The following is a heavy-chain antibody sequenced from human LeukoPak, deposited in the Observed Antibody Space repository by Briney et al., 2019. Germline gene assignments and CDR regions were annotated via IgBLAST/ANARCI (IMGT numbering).Heavy chain of an antibody. CDR1: GYSINFGYY. V-gene: IGHV4-38-2*02. CDR2: MYHSGTT. D-gene: IGHD3-22*01. Sequence: SETLSLTCTVSGYSINFGYYWGWVRQPPGKGLEWIGSMYHSGTTYYNPSLRSRVTMSVDTSKNQFSLKLTSVTAADTAVYYCARGDYYDSSIDYWGQGTLVTVSS. J-gene: IGHJ4*02. CDR3: ARGDYYDSSIDY.